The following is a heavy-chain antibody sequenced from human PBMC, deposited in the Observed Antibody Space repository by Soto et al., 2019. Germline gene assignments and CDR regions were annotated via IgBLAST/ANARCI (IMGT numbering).Heavy chain of an antibody. CDR1: GGSISSGGYY. J-gene: IGHJ3*02. Sequence: QVQLQESGPGLVKPSQTLSLTCTVSGGSISSGGYYWSWIRQHPGKGLEWIGYIYYSGSTYYNPSLKSRVTISVDTSKNQFSLKLSSVTAADTAVYYCARDSRDFWSGYFAPFGAFDIWGQGTMVTVSS. V-gene: IGHV4-31*03. D-gene: IGHD3-3*01. CDR2: IYYSGST. CDR3: ARDSRDFWSGYFAPFGAFDI.